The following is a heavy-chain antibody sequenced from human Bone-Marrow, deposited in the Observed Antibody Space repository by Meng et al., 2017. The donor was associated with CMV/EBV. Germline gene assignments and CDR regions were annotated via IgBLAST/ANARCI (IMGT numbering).Heavy chain of an antibody. CDR2: INPNSGGT. Sequence: ASVKVSCKASGYTFTGYYMHWVRQAPGQGLEWMGWINPNSGGTNYAQKFQGRVTMTRDTSISTAYMELSRLRSDDTAVYYCARAQQVVPAAIRYYYYGMDVWGQGTTVPAP. V-gene: IGHV1-2*02. D-gene: IGHD2-2*02. J-gene: IGHJ6*02. CDR3: ARAQQVVPAAIRYYYYGMDV. CDR1: GYTFTGYY.